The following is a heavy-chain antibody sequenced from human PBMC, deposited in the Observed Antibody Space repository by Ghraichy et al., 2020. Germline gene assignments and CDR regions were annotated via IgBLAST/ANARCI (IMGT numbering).Heavy chain of an antibody. V-gene: IGHV4-34*01. D-gene: IGHD4-17*01. CDR3: ARGGQTTGGMDV. Sequence: SETLSLTCAVYGGSFSGYYWSWIRQPPGKGLEWIGEINHSGSINYNPSLKSRVTISVDTSKNQFSLKLSSVTAADTAVYYCARGGQTTGGMDVWGQGTTVTVSS. J-gene: IGHJ6*02. CDR1: GGSFSGYY. CDR2: INHSGSI.